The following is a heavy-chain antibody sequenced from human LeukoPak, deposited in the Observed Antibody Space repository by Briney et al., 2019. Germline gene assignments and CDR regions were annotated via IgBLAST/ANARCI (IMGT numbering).Heavy chain of an antibody. CDR3: ARSPMGTLLIPYYYYYMDV. V-gene: IGHV4-59*01. D-gene: IGHD5-24*01. CDR1: GGSINSFY. CDR2: ISYSGTT. Sequence: SETLSLTCTVSGGSINSFYWSWIRKPPGKGLEWIGEISYSGTTNYNPSLKSRVTISIDTSKNQLSLRLSSVTAADTAVYYCARSPMGTLLIPYYYYYMDVWGKGTTVTVSS. J-gene: IGHJ6*03.